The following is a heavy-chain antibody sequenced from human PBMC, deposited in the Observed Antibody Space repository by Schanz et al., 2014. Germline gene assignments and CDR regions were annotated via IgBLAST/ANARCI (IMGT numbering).Heavy chain of an antibody. Sequence: VQLVESGGGVVQPGRSLKLSCAASGFTFNDYAMHWVRQAPGKGLEWVANINQDGSDKSYVDSVKGRFTISRDNAKNSLYLQMNSLRAEDTAVYYCARDKGGYYPFDYWGQGSLVTVSS. J-gene: IGHJ4*02. CDR2: INQDGSDK. V-gene: IGHV3-7*01. CDR1: GFTFNDYA. CDR3: ARDKGGYYPFDY. D-gene: IGHD3-22*01.